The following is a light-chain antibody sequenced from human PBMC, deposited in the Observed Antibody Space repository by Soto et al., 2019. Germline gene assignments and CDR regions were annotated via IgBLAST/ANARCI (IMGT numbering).Light chain of an antibody. CDR1: SSDVGGYNY. Sequence: QSVLTQPASVSGSPGQSITISCTGTSSDVGGYNYVSWYQQHPGKAPRLMIYDVSKRPSGVPDRFSGSKSGNTASLTISGLQAEDEADYYCAAWDDSLNVVFGGGTKVTVL. J-gene: IGLJ2*01. CDR3: AAWDDSLNVV. CDR2: DVS. V-gene: IGLV2-11*01.